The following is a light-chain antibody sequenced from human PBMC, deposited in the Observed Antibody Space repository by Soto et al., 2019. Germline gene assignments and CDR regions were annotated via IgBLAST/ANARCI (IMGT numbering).Light chain of an antibody. CDR3: QQYSSYPLT. V-gene: IGKV1-5*01. Sequence: DIQMTQSPSTLSSSVGDRVTITCRASQSISSWLAWYQQKPGKAPKFLIYDASSLESGVPARFSGSGSGTEFTLTISSLQPDDFATYYGQQYSSYPLTFGEGTKLEIK. CDR2: DAS. CDR1: QSISSW. J-gene: IGKJ2*01.